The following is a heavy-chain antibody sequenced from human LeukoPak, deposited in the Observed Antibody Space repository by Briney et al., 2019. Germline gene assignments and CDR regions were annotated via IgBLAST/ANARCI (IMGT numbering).Heavy chain of an antibody. D-gene: IGHD1-26*01. CDR3: ARDSGYSGSPDYYYYYMDV. V-gene: IGHV3-48*01. CDR2: ISSSSSTI. J-gene: IGHJ6*03. Sequence: GGSLRLSCAASGFTFSSYSMNWVRQAPGKGLEWVSYISSSSSTIYYADSVKGRFTISRDNAKDSLYLQMNSLRAEDTAVYYCARDSGYSGSPDYYYYYMDVWGKGTTVTVSS. CDR1: GFTFSSYS.